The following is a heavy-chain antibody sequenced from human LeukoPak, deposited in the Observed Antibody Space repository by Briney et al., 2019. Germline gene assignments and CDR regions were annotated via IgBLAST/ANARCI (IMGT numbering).Heavy chain of an antibody. Sequence: GASVKVSCKASGGTFSSYAISWVRQAPGQGLEWMGRIIPILGIANYAQKFQGRVTITADKSTSTAYMELRSLRSDDTAVYYCARDSSANRGDYWGQGTLVTVSS. CDR3: ARDSSANRGDY. CDR1: GGTFSSYA. D-gene: IGHD2-2*01. V-gene: IGHV1-69*04. CDR2: IIPILGIA. J-gene: IGHJ4*02.